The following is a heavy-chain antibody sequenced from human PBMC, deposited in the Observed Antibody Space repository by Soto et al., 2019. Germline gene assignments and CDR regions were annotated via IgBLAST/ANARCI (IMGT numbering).Heavy chain of an antibody. V-gene: IGHV3-23*01. Sequence: GGSLRLSCVASGFPFSNYYMDWVRQAPGKGLEWVSSIVHSGGTTYYTDSVKGRFTISRDNSKNTLYLQMNSLRAEDTAIFYCAKAPVPDYGAFGSCVFQLWGQGTLVTVSS. D-gene: IGHD4-17*01. CDR3: AKAPVPDYGAFGSCVFQL. CDR2: IVHSGGTT. CDR1: GFPFSNYY. J-gene: IGHJ1*01.